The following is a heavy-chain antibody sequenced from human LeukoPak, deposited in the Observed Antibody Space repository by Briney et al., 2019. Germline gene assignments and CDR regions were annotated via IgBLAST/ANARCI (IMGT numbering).Heavy chain of an antibody. CDR2: INPSGGST. J-gene: IGHJ4*02. CDR1: GYTFTSYY. Sequence: GASVKVSCKASGYTFTSYYMHWVRQAPGQGLEWMGIINPSGGSTSYAQKFQGRVTMTRDTSTSTVYMELSSLRSEDTAVYYCARDFVYAVVVAATPSGFDYWGQGTLVTVSS. V-gene: IGHV1-46*01. CDR3: ARDFVYAVVVAATPSGFDY. D-gene: IGHD2-15*01.